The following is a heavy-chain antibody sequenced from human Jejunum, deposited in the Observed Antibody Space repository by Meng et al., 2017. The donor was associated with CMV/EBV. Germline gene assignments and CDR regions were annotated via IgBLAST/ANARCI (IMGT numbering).Heavy chain of an antibody. J-gene: IGHJ4*02. V-gene: IGHV1-2*02. CDR1: GYTFTDYY. CDR3: ARDRAKLTWFEGSDN. Sequence: QVQLVQSGAEVXXXXXSVKVSXXAFGYTFTDYYIHWVRQAPGQGLEWMGWINPNSGGTYYALKFQGRVTMTGDTSAGTAYMELKWLESDDTAVYYCARDRAKLTWFEGSDNWGQGTLVTVSS. D-gene: IGHD3-10*01. CDR2: INPNSGGT.